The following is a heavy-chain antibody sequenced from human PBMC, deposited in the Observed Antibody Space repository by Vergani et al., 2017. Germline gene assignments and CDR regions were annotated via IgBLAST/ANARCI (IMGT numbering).Heavy chain of an antibody. CDR3: ARVSGSVSDDY. V-gene: IGHV4-59*08. CDR2: IYYSGST. Sequence: QVQLPESGPGLVKPSETLSLTCTVSGGSISSYYWSWIRQPPGKGLAWIGYIYYSGSTNYNPSLKSRVTISVDTSKNPFSLKLSSVTAADTAVYYCARVSGSVSDDYWGQGTLVTVSS. J-gene: IGHJ4*02. D-gene: IGHD1-26*01. CDR1: GGSISSYY.